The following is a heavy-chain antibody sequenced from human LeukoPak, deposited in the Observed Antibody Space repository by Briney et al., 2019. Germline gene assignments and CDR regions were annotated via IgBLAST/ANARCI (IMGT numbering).Heavy chain of an antibody. Sequence: PSETLSLTCTVSGGSIRSSYYYWGWIRQPPGKGLEWIGYIYYSGSTNYNPSLKSRVTISVGTSKNQFSLKLSSVTAADTAVYYCARDGGNSAFDYWGQGTLVTVSS. CDR3: ARDGGNSAFDY. V-gene: IGHV4-61*01. J-gene: IGHJ4*02. CDR1: GGSIRSSYYY. D-gene: IGHD4-23*01. CDR2: IYYSGST.